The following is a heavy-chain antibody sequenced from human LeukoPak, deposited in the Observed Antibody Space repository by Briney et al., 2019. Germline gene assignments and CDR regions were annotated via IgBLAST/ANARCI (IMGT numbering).Heavy chain of an antibody. D-gene: IGHD2-15*01. J-gene: IGHJ5*02. Sequence: SETLSLTCAVYGGSFSDYYWSWIRQPPGKGLEWIAEINHSGTSNYNPSLKSRVTISVDTSKNQFSLKLNSVTAADTAVYYCARHGVATWFDPWGQGTLVTVSS. CDR3: ARHGVATWFDP. V-gene: IGHV4-34*01. CDR1: GGSFSDYY. CDR2: INHSGTS.